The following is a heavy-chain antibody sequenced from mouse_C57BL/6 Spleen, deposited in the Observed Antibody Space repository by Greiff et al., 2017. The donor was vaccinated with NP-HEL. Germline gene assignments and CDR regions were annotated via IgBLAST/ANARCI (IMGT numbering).Heavy chain of an antibody. CDR2: IYPDSGGT. D-gene: IGHD1-1*02. CDR1: GYTFTSYW. V-gene: IGHV1-55*01. J-gene: IGHJ4*01. Sequence: QVQLQQPGAELVKPGASVTLSCKASGYTFTSYWITWVKQRPGQGLEWIGDIYPDSGGTTYNEKFKSKATLTVDKSSSPAYLQLRSLTSEDSAVDYCARTSEGGSYYAMDYWGQGTSVTVSS. CDR3: ARTSEGGSYYAMDY.